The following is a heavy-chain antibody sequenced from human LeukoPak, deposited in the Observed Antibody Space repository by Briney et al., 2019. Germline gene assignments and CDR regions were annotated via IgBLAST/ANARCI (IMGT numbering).Heavy chain of an antibody. CDR1: GYTFTSYG. CDR2: ISAYNGNT. J-gene: IGHJ6*02. V-gene: IGHV1-18*01. D-gene: IGHD2-2*01. Sequence: GASVKVSCKASGYTFTSYGISWVRQAPGQGLEWMGWISAYNGNTNYAQKLQGRVTMTTDTSTSTAYMELRSLRSDDTAVYYCAREYYCSSTSCTYYCYYGMDVWGQGTTVTVSS. CDR3: AREYYCSSTSCTYYCYYGMDV.